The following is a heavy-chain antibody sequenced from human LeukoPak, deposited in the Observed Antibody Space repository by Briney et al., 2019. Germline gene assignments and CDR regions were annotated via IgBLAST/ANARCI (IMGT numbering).Heavy chain of an antibody. V-gene: IGHV4-38-2*02. J-gene: IGHJ6*03. CDR1: GYSISSGYY. Sequence: SETLSLTCTVSGYSISSGYYWGWIRQPPGKGLEWIGSIYHSGSTYYNPSLKSRVTISVDTSKNQFSLKLSSVTAADTAVYYCARAKVSYYDFWSGYYSNYYYYMDVWGKGTTVTVSS. CDR2: IYHSGST. D-gene: IGHD3-3*01. CDR3: ARAKVSYYDFWSGYYSNYYYYMDV.